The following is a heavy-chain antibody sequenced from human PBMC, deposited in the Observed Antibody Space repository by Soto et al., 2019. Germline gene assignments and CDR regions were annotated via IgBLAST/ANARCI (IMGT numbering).Heavy chain of an antibody. CDR2: LSFDGRIE. Sequence: GGSLRLSCAASGFTFGRNGMHWVRQAPGKGLEWVAFLSFDGRIEYYADSVKGRFKIFRDNPKNTLYLQMNTLRPDDTALYYCDKDRDRTWSLDYWGQGVLLTVSS. CDR3: DKDRDRTWSLDY. CDR1: GFTFGRNG. D-gene: IGHD1-7*01. J-gene: IGHJ4*02. V-gene: IGHV3-30*18.